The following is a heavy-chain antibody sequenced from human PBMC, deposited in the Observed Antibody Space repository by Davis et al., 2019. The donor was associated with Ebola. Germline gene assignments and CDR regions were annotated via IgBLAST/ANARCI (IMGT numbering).Heavy chain of an antibody. Sequence: GESLKISCAASGFTFRPYWMHWVRQVPGKGLEWVSHISSDASNTNYADSVRGRFTISRDNAKNTLYLQMNSLRVEDTAVYFCASLEHGKGGSWGQGTLVTVSS. D-gene: IGHD1-26*01. V-gene: IGHV3-74*01. CDR3: ASLEHGKGGS. CDR1: GFTFRPYW. J-gene: IGHJ5*02. CDR2: ISSDASNT.